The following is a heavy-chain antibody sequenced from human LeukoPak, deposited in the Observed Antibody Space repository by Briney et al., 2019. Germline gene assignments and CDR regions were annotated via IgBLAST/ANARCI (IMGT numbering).Heavy chain of an antibody. V-gene: IGHV3-30*03. Sequence: GGSLRLSCAASGFTFSSYGMHWVRQAPGKGLEWVAVISYDGSNKYYADSVKGRFTISRDNSKNTLYLQMNSLRAEDTAVYYCASLDSSSWPYWGQGTLVTVSS. CDR2: ISYDGSNK. CDR1: GFTFSSYG. J-gene: IGHJ4*02. D-gene: IGHD6-13*01. CDR3: ASLDSSSWPY.